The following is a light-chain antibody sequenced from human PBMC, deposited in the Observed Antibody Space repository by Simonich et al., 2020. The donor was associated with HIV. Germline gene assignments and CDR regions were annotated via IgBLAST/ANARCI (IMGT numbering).Light chain of an antibody. Sequence: EMVMTQSPATLSLSPGERANLSCRDSQSGSSNLAWYQQKPGQASTLLIYDASTRATGIPARCSGSGSGTEFTLTINRMQSEDFAVYYCQQRSNWPPLTFGGGTKVEIK. V-gene: IGKV3-15*01. CDR2: DAS. CDR3: QQRSNWPPLT. J-gene: IGKJ4*01. CDR1: QSGSSN.